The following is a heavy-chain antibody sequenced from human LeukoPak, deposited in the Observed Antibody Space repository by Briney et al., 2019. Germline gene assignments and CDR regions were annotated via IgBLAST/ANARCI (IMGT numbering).Heavy chain of an antibody. J-gene: IGHJ4*02. V-gene: IGHV4-31*03. CDR3: ASFMVRGVIITGFDY. CDR1: GGSISSVGYY. CDR2: IYYSGST. Sequence: SETLSLTCTVSGGSISSVGYYWSWIRQHPGKGLEWIGYIYYSGSTYYNPSLKSRVTISVDTSKNQFSLRLSSVTAADTAVYYCASFMVRGVIITGFDYWGQGTLVTVSS. D-gene: IGHD3-10*01.